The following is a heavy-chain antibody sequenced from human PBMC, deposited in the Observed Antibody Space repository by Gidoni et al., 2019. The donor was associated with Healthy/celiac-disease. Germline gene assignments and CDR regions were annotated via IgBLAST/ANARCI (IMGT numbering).Heavy chain of an antibody. V-gene: IGHV3-73*02. CDR2: IRSKANSYAT. CDR3: TRHLSAYNWNHFDY. D-gene: IGHD1-20*01. Sequence: EVQLVESGGGLVQPGGSLKLSCAASGFTFSGSAMHWVRQASGKGLEWVGRIRSKANSYATAYAAPVKGRFTISRDDSKNTAYLQMNSLKTEDTAVYYCTRHLSAYNWNHFDYWGQGTLVTVSS. J-gene: IGHJ4*02. CDR1: GFTFSGSA.